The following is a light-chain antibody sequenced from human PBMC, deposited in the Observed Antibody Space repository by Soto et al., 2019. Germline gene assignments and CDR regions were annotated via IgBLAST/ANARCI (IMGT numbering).Light chain of an antibody. CDR3: QQYGRSPFT. CDR2: GAS. Sequence: ELVMTQWRGNLSLCPGKTTTLFCRTSQSVISNYVAWFHQKPGQAPRLLIYGASSRATGVPDRFSASGSGTDFTLTISRLEPEDFAVYYCQQYGRSPFTFGHGSKVDIK. CDR1: QSVISNY. V-gene: IGKV3-20*01. J-gene: IGKJ3*01.